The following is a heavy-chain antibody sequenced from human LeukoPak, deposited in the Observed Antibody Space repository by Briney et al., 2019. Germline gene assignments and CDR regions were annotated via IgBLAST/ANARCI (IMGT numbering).Heavy chain of an antibody. V-gene: IGHV4-30-2*01. CDR2: IYHSGST. CDR3: ARASMVRGVITSNWFDP. CDR1: GGSISSGGYS. D-gene: IGHD3-10*01. Sequence: SQTLSLTCAVSGGSISSGGYSWSWIRQPPGKGLEWIGYIYHSGSTYYNPSLKSRVTISVDRSKNQFSLKLSSVTAADTAVYYCARASMVRGVITSNWFDPWGQGTLVTVSS. J-gene: IGHJ5*02.